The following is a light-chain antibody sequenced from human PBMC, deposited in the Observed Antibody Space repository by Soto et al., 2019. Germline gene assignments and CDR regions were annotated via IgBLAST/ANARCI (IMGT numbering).Light chain of an antibody. V-gene: IGLV2-11*01. CDR1: SSDVGGYDY. J-gene: IGLJ1*01. CDR2: DVT. Sequence: QSVLTHPPSVSGSPGQSVTISCTGTSSDVGGYDYVSWYQQHPGKAPKLLIYDVTKRPSGVPDRFSGSKSGNTASLTISGLQAEDEADFFCCSYGGSFPYVFGTGTKVS. CDR3: CSYGGSFPYV.